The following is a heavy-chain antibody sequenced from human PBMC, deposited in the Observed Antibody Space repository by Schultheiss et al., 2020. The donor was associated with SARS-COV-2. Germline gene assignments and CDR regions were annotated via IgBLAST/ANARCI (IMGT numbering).Heavy chain of an antibody. J-gene: IGHJ6*03. Sequence: SETLSLTCAVSGYSISSGYYWGWIRQPPGKGLEWIGYIYYSGSTNYNPSLKSRVTISVDTTKNQFSLKLSSVTAADTAVYYCAREGSHTTRYYYMDVWGKGTTVTVSS. CDR3: AREGSHTTRYYYMDV. CDR1: GYSISSGYY. V-gene: IGHV4-38-2*02. CDR2: IYYSGST. D-gene: IGHD4-17*01.